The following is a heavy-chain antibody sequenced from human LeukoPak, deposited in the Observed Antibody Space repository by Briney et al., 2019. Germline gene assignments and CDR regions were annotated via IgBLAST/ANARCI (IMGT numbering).Heavy chain of an antibody. V-gene: IGHV5-51*01. CDR3: AICSNDPTAGGRYYYYMDV. Sequence: KNGESLKISCKGSGYSFTSYWIGWVRQMPGKGLEWMGIIYPGDSDTRYSPSFQGQVTISADKSISTAYLQWSSPKASDTAMYYCAICSNDPTAGGRYYYYMDVWGKGTTVTVSS. CDR2: IYPGDSDT. CDR1: GYSFTSYW. J-gene: IGHJ6*03. D-gene: IGHD3-16*01.